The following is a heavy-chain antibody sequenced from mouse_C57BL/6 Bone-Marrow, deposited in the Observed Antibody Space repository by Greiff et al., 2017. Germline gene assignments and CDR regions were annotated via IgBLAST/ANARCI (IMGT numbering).Heavy chain of an antibody. V-gene: IGHV5-17*01. J-gene: IGHJ4*01. Sequence: EVQLVESGGGLVKPGGSLKLSCAASGFTFSDYGMHWVRQAPEKGLEWVAYISSGSSTIYYADPVKGRFTISRDNAKNTLYLQMTSLRSEDTAMYYWARGKGDYAMDYWGQRTSVTVSP. CDR2: ISSGSSTI. CDR3: ARGKGDYAMDY. CDR1: GFTFSDYG.